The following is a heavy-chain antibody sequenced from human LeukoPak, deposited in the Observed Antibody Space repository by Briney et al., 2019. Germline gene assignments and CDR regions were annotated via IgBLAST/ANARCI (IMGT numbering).Heavy chain of an antibody. V-gene: IGHV4-34*01. CDR3: ARAGFALAPHRGTPFDY. J-gene: IGHJ4*02. CDR2: IYHSGST. D-gene: IGHD6-6*01. Sequence: GSLRLSCAASGFTFSDYYMSWIRQAPGKGLEWIGEIYHSGSTKYNPSLKGRVTISVDKSKNQFSLKLTSVTAADAAVYYCARAGFALAPHRGTPFDYWGQGTLVTVSS. CDR1: GFTFSDYY.